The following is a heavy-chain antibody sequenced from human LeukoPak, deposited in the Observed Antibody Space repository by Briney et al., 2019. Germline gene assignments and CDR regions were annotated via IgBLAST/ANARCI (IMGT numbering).Heavy chain of an antibody. J-gene: IGHJ4*02. V-gene: IGHV4-39*07. CDR3: VRQLGYCSGGSCFSFDY. CDR2: IYYSGSP. Sequence: KPSETLSLTCTVSGGSISSSSYYWGWIRQPPGKGLEWIGSIYYSGSPYYNPSLKSRVSISIDTSKKQFSLKLRSLTAADTAVYYCVRQLGYCSGGSCFSFDYWGQGTLVTVSS. CDR1: GGSISSSSYY. D-gene: IGHD2-15*01.